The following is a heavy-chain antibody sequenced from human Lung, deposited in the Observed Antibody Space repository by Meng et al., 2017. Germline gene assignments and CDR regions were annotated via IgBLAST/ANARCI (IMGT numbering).Heavy chain of an antibody. D-gene: IGHD3-16*01. V-gene: IGHV1-2*06. CDR1: GYTFTGYY. CDR3: ARGGSYSSDY. CDR2: INPKSGGT. J-gene: IGHJ4*02. Sequence: QVQRVQSGAEEKKPGAAVKVSCKASGYTFTGYYIHWVRQAPGQGLEWMGRINPKSGGTNYAQKFQGRVTITRDTSISTAYIELSGLRSDDTAVYYCARGGSYSSDYWGQGTLVTVSS.